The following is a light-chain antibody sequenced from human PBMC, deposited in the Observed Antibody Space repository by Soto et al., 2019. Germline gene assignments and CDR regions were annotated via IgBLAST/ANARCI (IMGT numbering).Light chain of an antibody. Sequence: QSVLTQPPSVSGAPGQRVTISCTGSSSNIGAGYDVYWYQQFPGTAPKLLIYGNSNRPSGVPDRFSGSKSGTSASLAITGLQAEDEADYYCQSYDSSLSGVVFGGGTKLTVL. CDR2: GNS. CDR3: QSYDSSLSGVV. V-gene: IGLV1-40*01. J-gene: IGLJ2*01. CDR1: SSNIGAGYD.